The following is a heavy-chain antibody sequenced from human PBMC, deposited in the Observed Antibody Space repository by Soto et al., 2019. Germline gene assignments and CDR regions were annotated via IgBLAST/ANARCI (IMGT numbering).Heavy chain of an antibody. D-gene: IGHD6-25*01. CDR3: ARAREGPPAANDY. J-gene: IGHJ4*02. CDR1: GDSFTSYW. CDR2: IYPGDSDT. V-gene: IGHV5-51*01. Sequence: XXSLKISCEGSGDSFTSYWTDWVRQMPGKGLEWMGIIYPGDSDTRYSPSFQGQVTMTRDTSTSTVYMELSSLRSEDTAVYYCARAREGPPAANDYWGQGTLVTVSS.